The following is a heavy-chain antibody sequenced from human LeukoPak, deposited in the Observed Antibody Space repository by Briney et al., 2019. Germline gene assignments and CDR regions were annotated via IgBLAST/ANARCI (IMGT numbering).Heavy chain of an antibody. CDR3: ARVIGEFGYFDY. V-gene: IGHV3-74*01. CDR2: INNDGSST. Sequence: GGSLRLSCGASGFTFSSYWMHWVRQAPGKGLVWVSRINNDGSSTSYADSVQGRFTISRDNAKNTLYLQMNSLRAEDTALYYCARVIGEFGYFDYWGQGTLVTVSP. D-gene: IGHD3-10*01. CDR1: GFTFSSYW. J-gene: IGHJ4*02.